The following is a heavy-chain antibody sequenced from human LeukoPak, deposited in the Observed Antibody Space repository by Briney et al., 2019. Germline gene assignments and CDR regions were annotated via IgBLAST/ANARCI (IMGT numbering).Heavy chain of an antibody. J-gene: IGHJ4*02. V-gene: IGHV3-21*01. CDR2: ISSSSSYI. CDR1: GFTFSSYS. D-gene: IGHD2-2*03. Sequence: GGSLRLSCAASGFTFSSYSMNWVRQAPGKGLEWVSSISSSSSYIYYADSVKGRFTISRDNAKNSLYLQMNSLRAEDTAVYYCSRDAGSCSGTRCYEGYYFDYWGQGTLVTVSS. CDR3: SRDAGSCSGTRCYEGYYFDY.